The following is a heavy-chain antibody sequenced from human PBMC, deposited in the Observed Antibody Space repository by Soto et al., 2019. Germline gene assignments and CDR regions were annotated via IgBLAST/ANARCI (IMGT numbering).Heavy chain of an antibody. CDR2: IITFVGKA. V-gene: IGHV1-69*08. CDR1: GGTLSTYS. J-gene: IGHJ6*03. Sequence: QVQLVQSGPEVKKPGSSVKVSCKTSGGTLSTYSISWVRQAPGQGLEWVGRIITFVGKANVAQEFQGSVTITADRSTDTVYMELRRLTPDDTAVYYCARATGCHDSGGNYMDVWGTGTTVTVSS. CDR3: ARATGCHDSGGNYMDV. D-gene: IGHD3-9*01.